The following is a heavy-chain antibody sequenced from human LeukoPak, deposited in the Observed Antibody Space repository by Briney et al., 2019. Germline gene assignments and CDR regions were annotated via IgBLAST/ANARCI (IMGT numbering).Heavy chain of an antibody. CDR2: IYSGDNT. CDR3: ARDSSSGWFAGAFDI. D-gene: IGHD6-19*01. V-gene: IGHV3-53*05. Sequence: PGGSLRLSCAASGFTVSSNYMSWVRQAPGKGLEWVSVIYSGDNTYYADSVKGRFTISRDNSKNTLYLQMNSLRAEDTAVYYCARDSSSGWFAGAFDIWGQGTMVAVSS. CDR1: GFTVSSNY. J-gene: IGHJ3*02.